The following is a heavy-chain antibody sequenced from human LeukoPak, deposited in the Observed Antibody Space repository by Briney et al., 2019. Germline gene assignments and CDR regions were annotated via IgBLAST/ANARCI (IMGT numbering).Heavy chain of an antibody. CDR2: ISSSGST. CDR1: GDSISSGDYY. CDR3: ARGPYSYDSSGAFDI. V-gene: IGHV4-61*02. J-gene: IGHJ3*02. D-gene: IGHD3-22*01. Sequence: SETLSLTCTVSGDSISSGDYYWSWIRQPAGKGLEWIGRISSSGSTNYNPSLKSRVTISVDTSKNQFSLKLSSVTAADTAAYFCARGPYSYDSSGAFDIWGQGTMVTVSS.